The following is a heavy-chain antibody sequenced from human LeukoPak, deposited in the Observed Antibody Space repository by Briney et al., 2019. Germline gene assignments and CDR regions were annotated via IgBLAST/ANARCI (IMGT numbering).Heavy chain of an antibody. CDR1: GYTFTSYD. D-gene: IGHD1-26*01. V-gene: IGHV1-8*01. Sequence: ASVKVSCKASGYTFTSYDINWVRQATGQGLEWMGWMNPNSGNTGYAQKFQARVTMTRNTSISTAYMELSSLRSEDTAVYYCARVGGVGATGYYYYYMDVWGKGTTVTVSS. J-gene: IGHJ6*03. CDR3: ARVGGVGATGYYYYYMDV. CDR2: MNPNSGNT.